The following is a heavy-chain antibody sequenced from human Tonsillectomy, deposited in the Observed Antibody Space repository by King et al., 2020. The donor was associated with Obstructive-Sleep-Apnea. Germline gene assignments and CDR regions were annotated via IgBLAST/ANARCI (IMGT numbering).Heavy chain of an antibody. D-gene: IGHD3-10*01. CDR2: ISWDGSII. CDR1: GFRFNDYT. J-gene: IGHJ6*01. V-gene: IGHV3-43*01. Sequence: VQLVESGGGVVQPGGSLRLSCAASGFRFNDYTMHWVRQTPGKGLEWVALISWDGSIIFYADSVKGRFTISRDNSKDSLFLQMNGLRPADSALYYCTKETSSGSSYYYGLDVWAQGTTVIVSS. CDR3: TKETSSGSSYYYGLDV.